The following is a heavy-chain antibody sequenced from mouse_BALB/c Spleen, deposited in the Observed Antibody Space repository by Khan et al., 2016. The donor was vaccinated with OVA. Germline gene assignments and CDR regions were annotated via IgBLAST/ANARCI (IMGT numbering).Heavy chain of an antibody. J-gene: IGHJ4*01. CDR1: GFSLTSYG. D-gene: IGHD2-1*01. CDR2: IWGDGST. V-gene: IGHV2-3*01. CDR3: VKQNYGTLYAMDY. Sequence: QVQLQQSGPGLVAPSQSLSITCTVSGFSLTSYGVNWVRQPPGKGLEWLGVIWGDGSTNYHSALISRLSISKDNSKSQVFLKLNSMQTDDTSTYDCVKQNYGTLYAMDYWGQGTAVTVSS.